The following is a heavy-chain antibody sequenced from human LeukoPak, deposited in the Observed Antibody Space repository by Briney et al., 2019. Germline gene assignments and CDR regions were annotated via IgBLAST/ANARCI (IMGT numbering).Heavy chain of an antibody. CDR2: LSYDGSNQ. J-gene: IGHJ5*02. Sequence: KAGGSLRLSCAASGFTFSYYALHWVRQAPGKGLEWVAVLSYDGSNQYYADSVKGRFTISRDNSKNTLCLQMNSLRAEDTAVYYCARGLYCSFTTCQTSDNWFDPWGQGTLVTVSP. CDR3: ARGLYCSFTTCQTSDNWFDP. D-gene: IGHD2-2*01. V-gene: IGHV3-30*04. CDR1: GFTFSYYA.